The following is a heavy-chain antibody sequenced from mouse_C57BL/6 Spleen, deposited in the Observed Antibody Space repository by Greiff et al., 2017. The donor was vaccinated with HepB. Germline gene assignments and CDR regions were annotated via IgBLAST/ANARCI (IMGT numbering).Heavy chain of an antibody. CDR2: IYPGDGDT. D-gene: IGHD2-4*01. CDR3: ARRGETMSPFDY. V-gene: IGHV1-82*01. Sequence: QVQLQQSGPELVKPGASVKISCKASGYAFSSSWMNWVKQRPGKGLEWIGRIYPGDGDTNYNGKFKGKATLTADKSSSTAYMQLSSLTSEDSAVYFCARRGETMSPFDYWGQGTTLTVSS. J-gene: IGHJ2*01. CDR1: GYAFSSSW.